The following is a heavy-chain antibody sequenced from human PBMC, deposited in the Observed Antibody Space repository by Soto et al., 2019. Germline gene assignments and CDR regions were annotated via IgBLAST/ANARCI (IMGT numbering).Heavy chain of an antibody. CDR3: ARGVGFGYYYYHMDL. D-gene: IGHD3-10*01. J-gene: IGHJ6*02. CDR1: GDSVTSVSDY. Sequence: SETLCLTCTVSGDSVTSVSDYWSWIRQPPGKGLEWIGYIYYSGSADYNPSLGSRVTISIDTSKNQFSLKLTSVTAADTAVYYCARGVGFGYYYYHMDLWGQGTTVTV. CDR2: IYYSGSA. V-gene: IGHV4-61*01.